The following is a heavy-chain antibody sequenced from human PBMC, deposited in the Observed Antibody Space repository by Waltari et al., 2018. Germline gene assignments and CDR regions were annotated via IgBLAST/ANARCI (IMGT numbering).Heavy chain of an antibody. CDR2: RNTEGTSI. Sequence: EVQLVNSGGGLVQPGGSLRPSCAASDFFLTDYWLDWVGQAPGKGLVWLSRRNTEGTSITYADSGKGRFTISRDSAKNTYYLQMNSLRAEDTSVYYCTRNPGYWGQGTLVTVSS. CDR3: TRNPGY. CDR1: DFFLTDYW. J-gene: IGHJ4*02. V-gene: IGHV3-74*03.